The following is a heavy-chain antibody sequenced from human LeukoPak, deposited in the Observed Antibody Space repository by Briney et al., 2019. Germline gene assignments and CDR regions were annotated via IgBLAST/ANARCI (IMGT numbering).Heavy chain of an antibody. D-gene: IGHD3-16*02. CDR2: IGNDENNK. CDR3: ARDDYRYVDY. CDR1: GFSFSSYG. Sequence: PGGSLRLSCAASGFSFSSYGIHWVRQAPGKGLEWVAFIGNDENNKKFGDPVKGRFTISRDSSKSTVYLQMNSLRVEDTAVYYCARDDYRYVDYWGQGTLVIVSS. V-gene: IGHV3-30*02. J-gene: IGHJ4*02.